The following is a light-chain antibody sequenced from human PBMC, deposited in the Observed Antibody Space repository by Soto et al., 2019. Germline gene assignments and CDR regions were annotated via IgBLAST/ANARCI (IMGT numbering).Light chain of an antibody. CDR3: QQRDNCPWT. CDR1: QSVNRY. CDR2: DAS. J-gene: IGKJ1*01. Sequence: EIVLTQSPATLSLSPGERATLSCWASQSVNRYLVWYQQKPGKAPRLLMYDASNRATGIPSRFSGSGSGTDFTLTISSLEPEDFAVYYCQQRDNCPWTFGQGTKVDIK. V-gene: IGKV3-11*01.